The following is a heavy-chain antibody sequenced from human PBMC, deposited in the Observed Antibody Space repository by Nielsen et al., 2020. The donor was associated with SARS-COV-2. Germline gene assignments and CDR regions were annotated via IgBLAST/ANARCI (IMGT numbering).Heavy chain of an antibody. CDR3: AKDIGTFRFTGMDV. J-gene: IGHJ6*02. D-gene: IGHD3-3*01. CDR1: GFAFSKYA. V-gene: IGHV3-43*01. CDR2: ISWDGSAP. Sequence: GGSLRLSCAASGFAFSKYAMSWVRRVPGKGLQWLSLISWDGSAPAYADSVKGRFTISRDNSKNSLYLQMNSLMTDDSALYYCAKDIGTFRFTGMDVWGQGTTVTVSS.